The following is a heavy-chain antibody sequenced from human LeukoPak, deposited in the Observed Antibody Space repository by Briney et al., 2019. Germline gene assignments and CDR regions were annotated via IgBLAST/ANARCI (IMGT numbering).Heavy chain of an antibody. J-gene: IGHJ6*03. CDR2: ICSSGSAI. CDR3: AAVQIERSSCYDYYYMDV. CDR1: GFTFSNDY. D-gene: IGHD2-2*01. Sequence: AGSLRLSCAASGFTFSNDYMTWIRQPPGRGLEWVSYICSSGSAIKYADSVKGRFSTFGESDKHFLHKQMYSLTAEPAAVYFCAAVQIERSSCYDYYYMDVWGNGTTVTVSS. V-gene: IGHV3-11*01.